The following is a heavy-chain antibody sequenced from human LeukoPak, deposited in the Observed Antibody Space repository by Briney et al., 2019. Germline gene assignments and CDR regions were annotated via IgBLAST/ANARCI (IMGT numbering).Heavy chain of an antibody. J-gene: IGHJ4*02. Sequence: GGSLRLSCAASGFTFSHYAISWVRRAPGKGLEWVSGISGSGDSTYYTDSVKGRFTISRDNSKNTLYLQMNSLRAEDTAVYYCARADYALSYWGQGTLVTVSS. V-gene: IGHV3-23*01. CDR3: ARADYALSY. D-gene: IGHD4-17*01. CDR1: GFTFSHYA. CDR2: ISGSGDST.